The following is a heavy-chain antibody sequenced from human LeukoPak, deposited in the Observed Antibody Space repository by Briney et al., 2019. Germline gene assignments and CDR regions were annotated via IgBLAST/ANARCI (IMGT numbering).Heavy chain of an antibody. CDR1: GFTFSNYA. Sequence: PGGSLRLSCAASGFTFSNYAMGWVRQAPGKGLEWVSTINNSGGSTFSADSVKGRFTISRDNSKNTLYVQMNSLRAGDTAVYYCAKDYSRSDDSGTEKDLPFDYWGQGILVTVSS. CDR2: INNSGGST. D-gene: IGHD3-10*01. CDR3: AKDYSRSDDSGTEKDLPFDY. J-gene: IGHJ4*02. V-gene: IGHV3-23*01.